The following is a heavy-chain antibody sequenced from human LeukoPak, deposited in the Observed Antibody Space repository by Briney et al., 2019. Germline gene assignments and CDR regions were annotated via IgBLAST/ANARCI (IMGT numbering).Heavy chain of an antibody. J-gene: IGHJ4*02. CDR3: ARDVVAAVGSFDY. D-gene: IGHD2-2*01. CDR2: IYTSGST. Sequence: KPSETLSLTCTVSGGTTSSSSFYWSWIRQPAGKGLEWIGRIYTSGSTNYSPSLKSRVTMSVDTSKNQFSLKLSSVTAADTAVYYCARDVVAAVGSFDYWGQGTQVTVSS. CDR1: GGTTSSSSFY. V-gene: IGHV4-61*02.